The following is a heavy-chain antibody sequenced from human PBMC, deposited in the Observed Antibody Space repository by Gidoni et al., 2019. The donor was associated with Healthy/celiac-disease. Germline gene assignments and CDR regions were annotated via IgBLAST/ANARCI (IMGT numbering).Heavy chain of an antibody. CDR3: ARDIVVVPAAIVSYYYYGMDV. CDR1: GGSISRGSYY. V-gene: IGHV4-61*02. Sequence: QVQLQESGPGLVKPSQTLSLTCTVSGGSISRGSYYWSWIRQPAGKGLEWIGRIYTSGSTNYNPSLKSRVTISVDTSKNQFSLKLSSVTAADTAVYYCARDIVVVPAAIVSYYYYGMDVWGQGTTVTVSS. J-gene: IGHJ6*02. CDR2: IYTSGST. D-gene: IGHD2-2*01.